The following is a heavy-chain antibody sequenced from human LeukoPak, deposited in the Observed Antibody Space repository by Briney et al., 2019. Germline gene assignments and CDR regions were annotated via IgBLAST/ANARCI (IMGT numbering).Heavy chain of an antibody. D-gene: IGHD4-23*01. Sequence: ASVKVSCKASGYTFAGYYIHWVRQRPGQGLEWMGCIKPNSDATDYAQKFQGRVTMTSDTSISTAYMELSRLDSDDTAVYYCARGYGGNSVEIYFDNWGQGTLATVSS. CDR1: GYTFAGYY. CDR2: IKPNSDAT. CDR3: ARGYGGNSVEIYFDN. J-gene: IGHJ4*02. V-gene: IGHV1-2*02.